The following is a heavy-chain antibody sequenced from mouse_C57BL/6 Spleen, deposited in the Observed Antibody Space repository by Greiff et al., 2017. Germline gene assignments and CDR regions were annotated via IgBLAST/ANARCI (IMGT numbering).Heavy chain of an antibody. CDR1: GYTFTDYE. V-gene: IGHV1-15*01. Sequence: QVQLQQSGAELVRPGASVTLSCKASGYTFTDYEMHWVKQTPVHGLEWIGAIDPETGGTASNQKFKGKAILTADKSSSTAYMELRSLTSEDSAVYYCTRGVTTVAPRAWFAYWGQGTLVTVSA. CDR3: TRGVTTVAPRAWFAY. D-gene: IGHD1-1*01. J-gene: IGHJ3*01. CDR2: IDPETGGT.